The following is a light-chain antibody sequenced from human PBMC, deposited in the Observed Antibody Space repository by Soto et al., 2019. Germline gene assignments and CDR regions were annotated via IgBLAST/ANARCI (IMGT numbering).Light chain of an antibody. Sequence: QSVLTQPASVSGSSGQSITISCTGTSSDVGAYNYDSWYQQYPGGAPKVIIYDVSHRPAGVSNRFSGSKSGNTASLTISGLQTQDEADYYCSSYTSATTYVFGTGTKVTVL. J-gene: IGLJ1*01. V-gene: IGLV2-14*01. CDR1: SSDVGAYNY. CDR2: DVS. CDR3: SSYTSATTYV.